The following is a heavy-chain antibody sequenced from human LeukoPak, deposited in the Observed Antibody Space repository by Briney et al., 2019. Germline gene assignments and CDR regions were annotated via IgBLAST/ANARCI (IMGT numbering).Heavy chain of an antibody. D-gene: IGHD2-15*01. CDR1: GYTFTNYA. Sequence: SLNPSCKASGYTFTNYAISSGRQGPEERLECMGWISAYVGNTNYAQNVQGSVTMTTDTSTSAAYMELRSLRSDDTAVYYCARRSSPHSQACCTGVNCYYYYFDYWGQGTPVTVSS. J-gene: IGHJ4*02. V-gene: IGHV1-18*01. CDR2: ISAYVGNT. CDR3: ARRSSPHSQACCTGVNCYYYYFDY.